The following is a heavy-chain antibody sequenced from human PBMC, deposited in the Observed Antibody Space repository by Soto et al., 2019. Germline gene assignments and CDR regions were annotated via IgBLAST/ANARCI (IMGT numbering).Heavy chain of an antibody. V-gene: IGHV4-59*01. CDR3: ARDPLPGY. CDR2: IYYRGNT. CDR1: GGTINSDY. Sequence: QVQLQESGPGLVKPSETLSLTCTVSGGTINSDYWSWILQPPGKGLEWIGYIYYRGNTNYNPSLKSRVTISIDTSKNQFSLKLSSVTAADTAVYYCARDPLPGYWGQGTLVTVSS. J-gene: IGHJ4*02.